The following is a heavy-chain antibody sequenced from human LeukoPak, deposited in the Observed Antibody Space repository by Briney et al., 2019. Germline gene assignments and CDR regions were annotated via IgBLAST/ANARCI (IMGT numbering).Heavy chain of an antibody. D-gene: IGHD3-16*01. Sequence: GGSLRLSCAASGFTFSSYAMSWVRQAPGKGLEWVSAISGSGGSTYYAESVKGRFTISRDNSKNTLYLQMNSLRAEDTAVYYCAKCQINVWGRYDAFDIWGHGTMVTVSS. V-gene: IGHV3-23*01. CDR2: ISGSGGST. J-gene: IGHJ3*02. CDR3: AKCQINVWGRYDAFDI. CDR1: GFTFSSYA.